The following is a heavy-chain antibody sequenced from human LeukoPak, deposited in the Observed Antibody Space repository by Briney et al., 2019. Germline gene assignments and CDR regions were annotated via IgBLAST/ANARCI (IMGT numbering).Heavy chain of an antibody. CDR1: GFTFSSYR. CDR3: AKDVGDSPFFDS. D-gene: IGHD2-21*02. Sequence: RSGGSLRLSCAASGFTFSSYRMNWVRQAPGKGLEWVSYISSSSSTIYYADSVKGRFTISRDNAKNSLYLQMNSLRAEDTAVYYCAKDVGDSPFFDSWGQGILVTVSS. V-gene: IGHV3-48*01. J-gene: IGHJ4*02. CDR2: ISSSSSTI.